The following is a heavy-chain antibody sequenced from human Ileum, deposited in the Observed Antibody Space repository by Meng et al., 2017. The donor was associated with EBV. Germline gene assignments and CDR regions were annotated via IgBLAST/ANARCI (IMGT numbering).Heavy chain of an antibody. J-gene: IGHJ4*02. V-gene: IGHV4-4*02. CDR1: GDAISSDIW. CDR3: GRDQGRELINH. Sequence: QVQVQVSGPGVVKVSGTLSLTCTVAGDAISSDIWWSWVRQPPGKGLEWIGEVYHRGDTNYNPSLKSRVDISVDKSKNQFYLSLFSVTAADTAVYYCGRDQGRELINHWGQGTLVTVSS. CDR2: VYHRGDT. D-gene: IGHD1-7*01.